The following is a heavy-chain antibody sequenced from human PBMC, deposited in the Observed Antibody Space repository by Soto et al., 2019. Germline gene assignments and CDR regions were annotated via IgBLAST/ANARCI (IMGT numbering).Heavy chain of an antibody. CDR2: INPNSGVT. V-gene: IGHV1-2*04. CDR1: GYTFTGYF. J-gene: IGHJ6*02. CDR3: ARVPDR. D-gene: IGHD2-2*01. Sequence: GASVKVSCKASGYTFTGYFIHWVRQAPGQGLEWMGWINPNSGVTDYAQKFQGWVTMTRDTSISTAYMELSSVTAADTAVYYCARVPDRWGQGTTVTVSS.